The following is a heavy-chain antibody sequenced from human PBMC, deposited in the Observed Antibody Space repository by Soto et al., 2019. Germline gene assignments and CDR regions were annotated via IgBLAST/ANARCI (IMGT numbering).Heavy chain of an antibody. CDR3: ARDGVGHTTFFCYFDY. CDR2: IRYDGSNI. Sequence: QVQLVESGGGVVQPGRSLRLSCAASGFTFSGLGMHWVRQAPGKGLEWVAVIRYDGSNIYYADAVKGRFTISRDNSKHTLYLQMNSLRANDTAVYYCARDGVGHTTFFCYFDYWGQGTLVTVSS. CDR1: GFTFSGLG. D-gene: IGHD1-26*01. J-gene: IGHJ4*02. V-gene: IGHV3-33*01.